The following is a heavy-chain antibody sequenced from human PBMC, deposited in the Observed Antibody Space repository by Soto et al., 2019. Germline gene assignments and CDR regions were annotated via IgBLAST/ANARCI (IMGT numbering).Heavy chain of an antibody. Sequence: GGSLRLSCAASGFTFSSYAMHWVRQAPGKGLEWVAVISYDGSNKYYADSVKGRFTISRDNSKNTLYLQMNSLRAEDTAVYYCARGSDYYGSGSYYSGMDVWGQGTTVTVSS. CDR1: GFTFSSYA. V-gene: IGHV3-30-3*01. CDR3: ARGSDYYGSGSYYSGMDV. CDR2: ISYDGSNK. D-gene: IGHD3-10*01. J-gene: IGHJ6*02.